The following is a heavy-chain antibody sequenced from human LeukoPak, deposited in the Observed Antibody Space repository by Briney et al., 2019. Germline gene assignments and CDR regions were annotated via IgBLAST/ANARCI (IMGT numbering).Heavy chain of an antibody. J-gene: IGHJ4*02. CDR3: ASSPHYYYDSSGYYDYFDY. D-gene: IGHD3-22*01. CDR2: IYHSGST. Sequence: PSQTLSLTCAISGGSISSGGYSWSWIRQPPGKGLVWIGYIYHSGSTYYNPSLKSRVTISVDRSKNQFSLKLSSVTAADTAVYYCASSPHYYYDSSGYYDYFDYWGQGTLVTVSS. CDR1: GGSISSGGYS. V-gene: IGHV4-30-2*01.